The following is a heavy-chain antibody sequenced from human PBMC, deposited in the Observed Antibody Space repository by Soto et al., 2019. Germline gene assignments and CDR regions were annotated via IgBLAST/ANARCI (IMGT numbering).Heavy chain of an antibody. CDR2: IYYSGST. V-gene: IGHV4-61*01. CDR3: ARDARPSSGSRAWFDP. D-gene: IGHD6-19*01. Sequence: SETLSLTCTVSGGSVSSGSYYWSWIRQPPGKGLEWIGYIYYSGSTNYNPPLKSRVTISVDTSKNQFSLKLSSVTAADTAVYYCARDARPSSGSRAWFDPWGQGTLVTVSS. CDR1: GGSVSSGSYY. J-gene: IGHJ5*02.